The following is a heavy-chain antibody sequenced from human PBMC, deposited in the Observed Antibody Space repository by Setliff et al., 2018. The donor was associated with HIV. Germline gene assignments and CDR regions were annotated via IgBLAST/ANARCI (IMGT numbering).Heavy chain of an antibody. CDR2: IDTDNGYR. CDR1: GYTFSEYA. Sequence: ASVKVSCKASGYTFSEYAIHWVRQAPGQRLEWMGRIDTDNGYRRYSPKLQGRVTITRDTAASTVYMEWSSLKSEDTAVYYCARGVGAAGDYWGQGTLVTVSS. J-gene: IGHJ4*02. CDR3: ARGVGAAGDY. V-gene: IGHV1-3*04. D-gene: IGHD1-26*01.